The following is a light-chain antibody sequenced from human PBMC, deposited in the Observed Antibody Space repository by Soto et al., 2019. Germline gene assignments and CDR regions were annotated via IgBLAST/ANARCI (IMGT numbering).Light chain of an antibody. CDR1: QDISNY. CDR3: QPVNSFLLS. CDR2: DAS. Sequence: DSRMTQSPSSLSASVGDRVTITCQASQDISNYLNWYQQKPGKAPKLLIYDASNLETGAPSWFSGSASGTDFTFTISSLQPEAFATYYCQPVNSFLLSFGGGTKVDIK. J-gene: IGKJ4*01. V-gene: IGKV1-33*01.